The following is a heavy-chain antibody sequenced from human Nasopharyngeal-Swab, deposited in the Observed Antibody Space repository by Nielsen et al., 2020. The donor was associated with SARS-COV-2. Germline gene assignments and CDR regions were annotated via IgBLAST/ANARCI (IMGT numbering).Heavy chain of an antibody. CDR1: GFTFTSYA. CDR2: ISYDGSNK. J-gene: IGHJ4*02. V-gene: IGHV3-30-3*01. Sequence: GGSLRLSCAASGFTFTSYAMHWVRQAPGQGLEWMAVISYDGSNKYYADSVKGRFTISRDNSKNTLYLQMNSLRAGDTAVYYCARVRVGTTNFDYWGQGTLVTVSS. CDR3: ARVRVGTTNFDY. D-gene: IGHD1-26*01.